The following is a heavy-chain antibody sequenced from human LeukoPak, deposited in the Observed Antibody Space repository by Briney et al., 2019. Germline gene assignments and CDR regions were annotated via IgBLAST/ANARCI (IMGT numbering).Heavy chain of an antibody. CDR2: TYYSGST. CDR3: ARLWSETVGLDP. J-gene: IGHJ5*02. D-gene: IGHD1-26*01. V-gene: IGHV4-59*01. Sequence: SETLSLTCTVSGGSISSYYWSWIRQPPGKGLEWIGYTYYSGSTNYNPSLKSRVTISVDTSKNQFSLKLSSVTAADTAVYYCARLWSETVGLDPWGQGTLVTVSS. CDR1: GGSISSYY.